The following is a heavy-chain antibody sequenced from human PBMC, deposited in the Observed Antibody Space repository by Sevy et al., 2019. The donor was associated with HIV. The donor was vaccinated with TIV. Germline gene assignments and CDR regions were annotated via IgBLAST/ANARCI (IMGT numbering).Heavy chain of an antibody. Sequence: ASVKVSCRASGYTFRSYGISWVRQAPGQGLEWMGWISPYTGDTDFAHKVQGRVSMTSDTSTSTAYMELRSLRSDDTAEYYCARDKRQGVVVLPGARGGGVDHWAQGTLVTVSS. J-gene: IGHJ4*02. CDR2: ISPYTGDT. CDR1: GYTFRSYG. V-gene: IGHV1-18*01. D-gene: IGHD2-2*01. CDR3: ARDKRQGVVVLPGARGGGVDH.